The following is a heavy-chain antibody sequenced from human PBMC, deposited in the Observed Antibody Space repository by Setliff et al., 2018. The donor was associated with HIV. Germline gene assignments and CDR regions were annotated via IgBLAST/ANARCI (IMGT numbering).Heavy chain of an antibody. CDR2: VSHSGST. V-gene: IGHV4-34*01. J-gene: IGHJ4*02. CDR1: GGSFSGYY. Sequence: SETLSLTCGVYGGSFSGYYWSWIRQPPGKGLEWIGEVSHSGSTNYNPSLKSRVTISVDTSKSQFFLMLSSVTAADTAVYYCARASSDIPGVDSNYFDDWGQGTLVTVSS. CDR3: ARASSDIPGVDSNYFDD. D-gene: IGHD2-2*01.